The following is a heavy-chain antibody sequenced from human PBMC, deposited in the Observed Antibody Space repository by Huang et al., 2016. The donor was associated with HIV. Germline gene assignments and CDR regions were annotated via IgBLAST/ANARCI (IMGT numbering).Heavy chain of an antibody. CDR1: GGSIRSDNYY. CDR2: IYYSGST. V-gene: IGHV4-39*01. Sequence: QLQLQESGPGLVKPSETLSLTCTVSGGSIRSDNYYWGWIRPPPGKALEWIGSIYYSGSTYYNPSLKSRVTITVDTSKNQFSLKMRSVTAADTAVYYCARLPGSITMIRGVITDPYWGQGTLVTVSS. D-gene: IGHD3-10*01. CDR3: ARLPGSITMIRGVITDPY. J-gene: IGHJ4*02.